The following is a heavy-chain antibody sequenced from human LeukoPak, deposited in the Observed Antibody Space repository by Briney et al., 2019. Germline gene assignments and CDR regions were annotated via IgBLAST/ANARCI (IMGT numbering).Heavy chain of an antibody. V-gene: IGHV3-21*01. D-gene: IGHD2-2*01. CDR2: ISSSSSYI. CDR3: ARDLVVVPAADY. CDR1: GFTYSSYS. J-gene: IGHJ4*02. Sequence: GGSLRLSCAASGFTYSSYSMNWVRQGPGKGLEWVSSISSSSSYIYYADSVKGRFTISRDNAKNSLYLQMNSLRAEDTAVYYCARDLVVVPAADYWGQGTLVTVSS.